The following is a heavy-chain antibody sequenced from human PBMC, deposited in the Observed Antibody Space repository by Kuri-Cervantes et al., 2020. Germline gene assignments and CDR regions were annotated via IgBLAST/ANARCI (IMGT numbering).Heavy chain of an antibody. V-gene: IGHV1-2*04. J-gene: IGHJ6*02. D-gene: IGHD3-10*01. CDR3: AREGGFASGSSPLYYYYGMDV. Sequence: ASVKVSCKASGYTFTDYYMHWVRQAPGQELEWVGWINPNSGATNYVQKFQGWVTMTRDTSTSTVYMELSSLRSEDTAVYYCAREGGFASGSSPLYYYYGMDVWGQGTTVTVSS. CDR1: GYTFTDYY. CDR2: INPNSGAT.